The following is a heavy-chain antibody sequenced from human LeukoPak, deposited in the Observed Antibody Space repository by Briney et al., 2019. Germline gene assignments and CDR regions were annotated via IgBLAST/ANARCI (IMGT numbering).Heavy chain of an antibody. J-gene: IGHJ4*02. Sequence: GGSLRLSCAASGFTVSSNYMSWVRQAPGKGLEWVSVIYSGGSTYYAESVKGRFTISRDNSKNTLFLQMNSPRAEDTAVYYCASQPSGSYYDAYDYWGQGTLVTVSS. D-gene: IGHD1-26*01. CDR1: GFTVSSNY. V-gene: IGHV3-66*04. CDR3: ASQPSGSYYDAYDY. CDR2: IYSGGST.